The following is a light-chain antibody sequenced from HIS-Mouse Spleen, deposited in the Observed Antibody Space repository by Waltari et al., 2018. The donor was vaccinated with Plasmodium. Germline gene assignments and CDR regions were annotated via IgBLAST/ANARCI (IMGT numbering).Light chain of an antibody. CDR1: QRISSR. CDR3: RQYLSYSGP. J-gene: IGKJ1*01. V-gene: IGKV1-5*03. CDR2: KAS. Sequence: DIQMTQSPSTLSAYVGDRVTITCRARQRISSRLAWYQQKPGKAPKLLIYKASSVESGGPSMFGGNGSDEAFSFSISRLQPDDFQAFCCRQYLSYSGPFGAAPKVALK.